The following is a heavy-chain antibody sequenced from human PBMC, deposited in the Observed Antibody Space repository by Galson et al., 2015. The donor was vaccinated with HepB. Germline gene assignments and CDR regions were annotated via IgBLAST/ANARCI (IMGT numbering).Heavy chain of an antibody. CDR2: MSFDGRNE. V-gene: IGHV3-30*04. CDR1: GFDFNAYA. D-gene: IGHD2-15*01. CDR3: ARVVVLSETYLGQEDLDH. Sequence: SLRLSCAASGFDFNAYAMHWVRQAPGKGLEWLSVMSFDGRNEYYADTVKGRFTISRDSSKNTLFLQMGRLRPEDTAVYYCARVVVLSETYLGQEDLDHWGQGTTVTVSS. J-gene: IGHJ6*02.